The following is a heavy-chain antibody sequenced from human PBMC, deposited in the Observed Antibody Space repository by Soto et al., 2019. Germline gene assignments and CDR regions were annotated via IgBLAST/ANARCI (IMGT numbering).Heavy chain of an antibody. CDR1: GGSISSGDYY. V-gene: IGHV4-30-4*01. Sequence: QVQLQESGPGLVKPSQTLSLTCTVSGGSISSGDYYWSWIRQPPGKDLEWIGYIYYSGSTYYNPSLKSRVTISVDTSKNQFSLKLSSVTAADTAVYYCARRGDYDILTGYWQRYNWFDPWGQGTLVTVSS. CDR2: IYYSGST. D-gene: IGHD3-9*01. J-gene: IGHJ5*02. CDR3: ARRGDYDILTGYWQRYNWFDP.